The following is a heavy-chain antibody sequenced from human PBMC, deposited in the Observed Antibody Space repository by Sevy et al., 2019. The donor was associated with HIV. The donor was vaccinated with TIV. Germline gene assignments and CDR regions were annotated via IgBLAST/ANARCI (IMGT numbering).Heavy chain of an antibody. CDR2: ISGSGGST. D-gene: IGHD1-26*01. CDR1: GFTFSNYA. V-gene: IGHV3-23*01. Sequence: GGSLRLSCAASGFTFSNYAMSWVRQAPGKGLEWVSAISGSGGSTYYADSVKGRFTMSRDNSKNTLFLQMNSLRAEDTAVYFCAKWSELPSSPFDYWGQGTLVTVSS. CDR3: AKWSELPSSPFDY. J-gene: IGHJ4*02.